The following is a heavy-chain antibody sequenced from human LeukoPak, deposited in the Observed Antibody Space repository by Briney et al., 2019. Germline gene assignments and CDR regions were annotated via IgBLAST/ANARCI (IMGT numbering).Heavy chain of an antibody. Sequence: ASVKVSCKASTYTSTNYYIHWVRQAPVQGLEWMGLINPSSGYTTYAQKFQGRVTMTRDTPTSTVYMELDSLRSEDTAVYYCVFPGGDYVYFDYWGLGTLVTVSS. CDR3: VFPGGDYVYFDY. CDR2: INPSSGYT. CDR1: TYTSTNYY. D-gene: IGHD4-17*01. J-gene: IGHJ4*02. V-gene: IGHV1-46*01.